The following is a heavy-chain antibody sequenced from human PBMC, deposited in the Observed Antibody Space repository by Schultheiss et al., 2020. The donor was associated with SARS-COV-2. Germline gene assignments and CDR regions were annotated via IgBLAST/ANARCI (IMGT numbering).Heavy chain of an antibody. J-gene: IGHJ6*02. CDR3: ARHRERIAGIVGWAYGVDV. V-gene: IGHV4-59*08. CDR2: IYISGST. Sequence: SETLSLTCTVSGGSITSDYWIWIRQPPGKGLEWIGQIYISGSTNYNPSLKSRVTMSVDTSKKQFSLKLTSMTAADTAVYYCARHRERIAGIVGWAYGVDVWGQGTTVTVSS. CDR1: GGSITSDY. D-gene: IGHD1-26*01.